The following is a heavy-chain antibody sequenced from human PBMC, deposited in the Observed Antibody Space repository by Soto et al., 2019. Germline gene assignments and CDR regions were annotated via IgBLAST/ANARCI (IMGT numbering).Heavy chain of an antibody. CDR3: AKERYSGYDYPPRYYYYMDV. Sequence: GGSLRLSCAASGFTFSSYAMSWVRQAPGKGLEWVSAISGSGGSTYYADSVKGRFTISRDNSKNTLYLQMNSLRAEDTAVYYCAKERYSGYDYPPRYYYYMDVWGKGTTVTVSS. J-gene: IGHJ6*03. V-gene: IGHV3-23*01. CDR1: GFTFSSYA. D-gene: IGHD5-12*01. CDR2: ISGSGGST.